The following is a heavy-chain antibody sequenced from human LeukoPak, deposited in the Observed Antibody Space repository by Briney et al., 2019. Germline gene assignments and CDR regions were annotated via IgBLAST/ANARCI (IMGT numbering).Heavy chain of an antibody. CDR1: GFTVSSNY. D-gene: IGHD3-16*01. V-gene: IGHV3-53*01. CDR3: ARDRGGDAFDI. CDR2: IHSAGTT. Sequence: GGSLRLSCAASGFTVSSNYMSWVRQAPGKRLEWVSLIHSAGTTYYADSVKGRFTISRDNSKNTLYLQMHSLRPEDTAVYYCARDRGGDAFDIWGQGTMVTVSS. J-gene: IGHJ3*02.